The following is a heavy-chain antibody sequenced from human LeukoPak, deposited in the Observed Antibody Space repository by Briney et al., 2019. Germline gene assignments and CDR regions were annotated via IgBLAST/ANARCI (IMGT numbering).Heavy chain of an antibody. V-gene: IGHV4-4*07. CDR3: ARESSTSCYADY. Sequence: SETLSLTCTVSGGSISSYYWSWIRQPAGKGLEWIGRIYTSGSTNYNPSLKSRVSMSVDTSKNQVSLKLSSVTAADTAVYYCARESSTSCYADYWGQGTLVTVSS. CDR2: IYTSGST. J-gene: IGHJ4*02. D-gene: IGHD2-2*01. CDR1: GGSISSYY.